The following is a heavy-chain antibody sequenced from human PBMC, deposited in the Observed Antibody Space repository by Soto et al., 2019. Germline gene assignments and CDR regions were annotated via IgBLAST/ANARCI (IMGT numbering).Heavy chain of an antibody. CDR1: GYTFTGYY. Sequence: VASVKVSCKASGYTFTGYYMHWVRQAPGQGLEWMGWINPNSGGTNYAQKFQGWVTMTRDTSISTAYMELSRLRSDDTAVYYCARGGIAAAGTSLPYNYWGQGTLVTVSS. CDR2: INPNSGGT. V-gene: IGHV1-2*04. D-gene: IGHD6-13*01. J-gene: IGHJ4*02. CDR3: ARGGIAAAGTSLPYNY.